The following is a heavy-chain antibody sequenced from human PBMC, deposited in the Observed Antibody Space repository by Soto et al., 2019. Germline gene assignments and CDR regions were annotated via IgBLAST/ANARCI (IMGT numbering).Heavy chain of an antibody. D-gene: IGHD2-15*01. J-gene: IGHJ6*02. CDR3: AKDTSVVVAKAYYYYGMDV. Sequence: GGSLRLSCAASGFTFSSYAMSWVRQAPGKGLEWVSAISGSGGSTYYADSVKGRFTISRDNSKNTLYLQMNSLRAEDTAVYYCAKDTSVVVAKAYYYYGMDVWGQGTTVTVSS. CDR1: GFTFSSYA. V-gene: IGHV3-23*01. CDR2: ISGSGGST.